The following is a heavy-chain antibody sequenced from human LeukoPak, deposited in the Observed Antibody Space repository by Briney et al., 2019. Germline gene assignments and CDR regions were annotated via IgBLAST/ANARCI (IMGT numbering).Heavy chain of an antibody. CDR2: IHIYRGNT. J-gene: IGHJ4*02. Sequence: ASVKVSCKASGYSSTNYGISWVRQAPGQGLEWMGWIHIYRGNTNYAQKFQGRVTMTTDTSTSTVYMEVRGLRSEDTAVYYCARDIGYSGYGGVDWGQGTLVTVSS. V-gene: IGHV1-18*01. CDR3: ARDIGYSGYGGVD. CDR1: GYSSTNYG. D-gene: IGHD5-12*01.